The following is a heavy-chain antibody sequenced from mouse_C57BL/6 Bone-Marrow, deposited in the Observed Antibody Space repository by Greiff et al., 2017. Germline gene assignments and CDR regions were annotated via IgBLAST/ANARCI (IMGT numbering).Heavy chain of an antibody. Sequence: VQLQQSGPELVKPGASVKISCKASGYAFSSSWMNWVKQRPGKGLEWIGRIYPGDGDTNYNGKFKGKATLTADKSSSTAYMQLSSLTSEDTGVYYCTTGWDASWGQGTTLTVSS. CDR1: GYAFSSSW. V-gene: IGHV1-82*01. CDR2: IYPGDGDT. D-gene: IGHD4-1*01. CDR3: TTGWDAS. J-gene: IGHJ2*01.